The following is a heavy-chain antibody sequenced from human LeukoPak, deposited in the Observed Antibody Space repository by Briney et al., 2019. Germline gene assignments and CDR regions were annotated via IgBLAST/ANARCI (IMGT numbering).Heavy chain of an antibody. V-gene: IGHV3-20*04. Sequence: GGSLRLSCEASGFTFDDYGMSWVRQPPGKGLEWVSGISRNGGSTDYADSVKGRFTISRGNAKNSHFLQMNSLRDEDTAFYYCARGFRNGPFDCWGQGTLVTVSS. J-gene: IGHJ4*02. D-gene: IGHD2-8*01. CDR2: ISRNGGST. CDR3: ARGFRNGPFDC. CDR1: GFTFDDYG.